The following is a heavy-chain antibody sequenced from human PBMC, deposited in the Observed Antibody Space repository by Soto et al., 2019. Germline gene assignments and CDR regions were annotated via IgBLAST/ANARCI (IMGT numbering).Heavy chain of an antibody. J-gene: IGHJ6*03. CDR2: INSDGSST. Sequence: GGSLRLSCAASGFTFSSYWMHWVRQAPGKGLVWVSRINSDGSSTSYADSVKGRFTISRDNAKNTLYLQMNSLRAEDTAVYYCAREKVTLWFGESPGYMDVWGKGTTVTVSS. CDR1: GFTFSSYW. D-gene: IGHD3-10*01. V-gene: IGHV3-74*01. CDR3: AREKVTLWFGESPGYMDV.